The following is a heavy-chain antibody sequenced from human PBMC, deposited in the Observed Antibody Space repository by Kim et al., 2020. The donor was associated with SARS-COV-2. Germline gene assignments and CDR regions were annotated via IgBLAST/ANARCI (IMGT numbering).Heavy chain of an antibody. Sequence: SGAKTYYADSVQGRFTISRDNSKATVDLQMNSLRPEDTAIYYCAKGMIDHWGQGILVTVSS. CDR3: AKGMIDH. CDR2: SGAKT. V-gene: IGHV3-23*01. J-gene: IGHJ5*02.